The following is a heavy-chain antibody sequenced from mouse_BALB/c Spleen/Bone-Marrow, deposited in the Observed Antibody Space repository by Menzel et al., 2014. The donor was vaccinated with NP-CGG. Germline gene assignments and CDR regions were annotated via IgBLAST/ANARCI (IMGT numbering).Heavy chain of an antibody. J-gene: IGHJ3*01. D-gene: IGHD1-1*01. CDR1: GSNIKDTY. CDR3: ASYYYGRSSFTY. Sequence: VQLQQSGAELVKPGASVELSCTASGSNIKDTYMHWVRQRPEQGLEWIGRIDPANGNTKYDPKFQGKATITADTSSNTAYLQLSSLTSEDTAVYYCASYYYGRSSFTYWGQGTLVTVSA. V-gene: IGHV14-3*02. CDR2: IDPANGNT.